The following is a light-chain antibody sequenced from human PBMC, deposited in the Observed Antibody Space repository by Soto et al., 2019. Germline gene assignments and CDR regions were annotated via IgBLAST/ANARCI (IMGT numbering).Light chain of an antibody. J-gene: IGLJ1*01. V-gene: IGLV2-14*03. CDR2: DVS. Sequence: QSVLTQPASVSGSPGKSITISCTGTSRDVGGYNYVSWYQHHPGKAPKLIIYDVSNQPSGVSIRFSGSKSDNTASLTISGLQPEDEADYHCSSYTTSNTRQIVFGTGTKLTVL. CDR3: SSYTTSNTRQIV. CDR1: SRDVGGYNY.